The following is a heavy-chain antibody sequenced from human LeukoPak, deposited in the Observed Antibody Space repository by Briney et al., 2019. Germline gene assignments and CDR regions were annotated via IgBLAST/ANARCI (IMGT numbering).Heavy chain of an antibody. J-gene: IGHJ4*02. Sequence: SETLSLTCTVSGGSISSYYWSWIRQPPGKGLEWIGYIFHSGTTTYNPSLNSRVTMSLDTSKNQFSLKLTSVTAADTAVYYCARNRPSESRSRVVTSLDYWGQGTLVTVSS. CDR1: GGSISSYY. CDR3: ARNRPSESRSRVVTSLDY. V-gene: IGHV4-59*01. CDR2: IFHSGTT. D-gene: IGHD4-23*01.